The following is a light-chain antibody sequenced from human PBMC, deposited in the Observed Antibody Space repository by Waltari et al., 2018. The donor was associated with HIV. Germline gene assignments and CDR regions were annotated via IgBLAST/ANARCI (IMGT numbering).Light chain of an antibody. CDR3: AAWDDSLNGYV. CDR2: YDD. Sequence: QSVLTQPPSVSEAPRQRVTISGSVNSPNLGNTAVSWYQQLPGKAPKLLIFYDDLLPSGVSDRFSGSKSGTSASLAISGLQSEDEADYYCAAWDDSLNGYVFGTGTQVTV. V-gene: IGLV1-36*01. J-gene: IGLJ1*01. CDR1: SPNLGNTA.